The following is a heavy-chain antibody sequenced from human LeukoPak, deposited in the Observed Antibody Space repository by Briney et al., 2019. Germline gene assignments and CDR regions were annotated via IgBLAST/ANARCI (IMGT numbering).Heavy chain of an antibody. CDR2: ISGSGGST. V-gene: IGHV3-23*01. Sequence: GGSLRLSCAASEFTFGSYAMSWVRQAPGKGLEWVSSISGSGGSTYYADSVKGRFTISRDNAENPLYLQMNSLRVEDTAIYYCARRRGDVWGQGTTVTVSS. CDR1: EFTFGSYA. J-gene: IGHJ6*02. CDR3: ARRRGDV.